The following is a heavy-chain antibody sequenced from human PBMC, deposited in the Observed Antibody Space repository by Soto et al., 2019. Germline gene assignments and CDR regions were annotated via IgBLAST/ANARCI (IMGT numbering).Heavy chain of an antibody. J-gene: IGHJ3*02. CDR1: GFTFDAFA. Sequence: EVQLVESGGDLVLPGRSLRLSCTASGFTFDAFAMHWVRQAPGKGLEWVSGISWNSGSIGYADPVKGRFTISRDNAKKSLDLKMNSLKTEDTALYYCAKTAPPYDSQGYYPFDIWGQGTLVSVSS. D-gene: IGHD3-22*01. CDR3: AKTAPPYDSQGYYPFDI. V-gene: IGHV3-9*01. CDR2: ISWNSGSI.